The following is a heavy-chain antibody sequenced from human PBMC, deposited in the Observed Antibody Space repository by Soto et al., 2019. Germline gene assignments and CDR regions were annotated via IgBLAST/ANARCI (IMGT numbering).Heavy chain of an antibody. CDR2: IKQDGSEK. CDR3: ARVKYYDFWSGYIEPNWFDP. CDR1: GFTFSSYW. V-gene: IGHV3-7*01. J-gene: IGHJ5*02. Sequence: GGSLRLSCAASGFTFSSYWMSWVRQAPGKGLEWVANIKQDGSEKYYVDSVKGRFTISRDNAKNSLYLQMNSLRAEDTAVYYCARVKYYDFWSGYIEPNWFDPWGQGTLVTVSS. D-gene: IGHD3-3*01.